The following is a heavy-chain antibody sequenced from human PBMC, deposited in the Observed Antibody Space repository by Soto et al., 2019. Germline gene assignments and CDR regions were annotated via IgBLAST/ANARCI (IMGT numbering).Heavy chain of an antibody. Sequence: SGKVSCNTTGYPFPSNRHSWVRRAPGQGLEWMGWISPHNGNAKYAQKFQDRVTMTADTAASTVYMELRSLRSDDAAVFYCARDRSGWDDGWGQGTLVTFSS. CDR1: GYPFPSNR. CDR3: ARDRSGWDDG. V-gene: IGHV1-18*01. CDR2: ISPHNGNA. D-gene: IGHD6-19*01. J-gene: IGHJ4*02.